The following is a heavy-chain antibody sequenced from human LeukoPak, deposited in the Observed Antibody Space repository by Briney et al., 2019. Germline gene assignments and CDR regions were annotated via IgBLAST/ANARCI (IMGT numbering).Heavy chain of an antibody. Sequence: SETLSLTCTVSGGSISSYYWSWIRQPPGKGLEWIGYICYSGSTNYNPSLKSRVTISVDTSKNQFSLKLSSVTAADTAVYYCARGRRYFDYWGQGTLVTVSS. V-gene: IGHV4-59*08. J-gene: IGHJ4*02. CDR3: ARGRRYFDY. D-gene: IGHD1-26*01. CDR2: ICYSGST. CDR1: GGSISSYY.